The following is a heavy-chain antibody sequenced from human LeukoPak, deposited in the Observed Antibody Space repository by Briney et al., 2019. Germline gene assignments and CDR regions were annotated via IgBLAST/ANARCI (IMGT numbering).Heavy chain of an antibody. CDR3: AATPDYDFWSGYFSA. J-gene: IGHJ4*02. CDR1: GGTFSSYA. Sequence: SVKVTCKASGGTFSSYAISWVRQAPGQGLEWMGRIIPIFGTANYAQKFQGRVTITTDESTSTAYMELSSLRSEDTAVYYCAATPDYDFWSGYFSAWGQGTLVTVSS. D-gene: IGHD3-3*01. V-gene: IGHV1-69*05. CDR2: IIPIFGTA.